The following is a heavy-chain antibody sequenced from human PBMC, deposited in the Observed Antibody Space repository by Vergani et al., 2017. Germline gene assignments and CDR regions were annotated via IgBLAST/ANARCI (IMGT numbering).Heavy chain of an antibody. J-gene: IGHJ4*02. V-gene: IGHV3-23*01. D-gene: IGHD3-22*01. CDR1: GFSFPGYA. CDR2: VSGSSATP. CDR3: TKGSRGYTGYFFDY. Sequence: EVQLLESGGGLVQPGGSLRLSCEASGFSFPGYAMSWVRHAPGKGLEWVSSVSGSSATPYYADSVKGRFISSRDNSKNTLHLQMNSLRADDTAVYYCTKGSRGYTGYFFDYWGQGTLATVSS.